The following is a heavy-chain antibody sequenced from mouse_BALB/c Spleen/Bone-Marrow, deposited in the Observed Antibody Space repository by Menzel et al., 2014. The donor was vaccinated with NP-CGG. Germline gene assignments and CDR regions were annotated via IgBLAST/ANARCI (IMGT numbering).Heavy chain of an antibody. D-gene: IGHD1-2*01. CDR1: GFNIKDYY. V-gene: IGHV14-4*02. J-gene: IGHJ3*01. CDR3: NAQNYGYGAWFAY. CDR2: IDPENGDT. Sequence: EVMLVESGAELVRSGASVKLSCTASGFNIKDYYMHWVKQRPEQGLEWIGWIDPENGDTEYAPKFQGKATMTADTSSNTAYLQLSSLTSEDTAVYYCNAQNYGYGAWFAYWGQGTLVTASA.